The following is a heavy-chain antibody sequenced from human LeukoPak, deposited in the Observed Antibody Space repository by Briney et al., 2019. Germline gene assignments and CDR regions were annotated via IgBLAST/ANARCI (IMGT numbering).Heavy chain of an antibody. CDR2: INHSGST. CDR1: GGSFSGYY. V-gene: IGHV4-34*01. CDR3: ARRVVRGVLDY. D-gene: IGHD3-10*01. Sequence: PSETLSLTCAVYGGSFSGYYWSWIRQPPGKGLEWIGEINHSGSTNYNPSLKSRVTISVDTSKNQFSLKLSSVTAADTAVYYCARRVVRGVLDYWGQGTLVTVSS. J-gene: IGHJ4*02.